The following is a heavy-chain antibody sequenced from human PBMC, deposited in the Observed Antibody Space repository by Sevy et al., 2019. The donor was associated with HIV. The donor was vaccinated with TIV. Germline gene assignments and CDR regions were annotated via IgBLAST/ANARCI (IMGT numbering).Heavy chain of an antibody. D-gene: IGHD3-22*01. J-gene: IGHJ5*02. Sequence: GGYLRLSCAASGFTFSSYSMNWVRQAPGKGLEWVSSISSSSSYIYYADSVKGRFTISRDNAKNSLYLQMNSLRAEDTPVYYCARHQYYDSSGYDWFDPWGQGTLVTVSS. CDR1: GFTFSSYS. CDR3: ARHQYYDSSGYDWFDP. V-gene: IGHV3-21*01. CDR2: ISSSSSYI.